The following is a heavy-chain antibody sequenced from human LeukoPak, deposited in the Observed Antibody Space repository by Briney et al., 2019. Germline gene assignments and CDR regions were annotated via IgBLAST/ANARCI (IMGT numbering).Heavy chain of an antibody. CDR1: GGSISSYY. Sequence: PSETLSLTCTVSGGSISSYYWSWIRQPAGKGLEWIGRIYTSGSTNYNPSLKSRVTMSVDTSKNQFFLKLSSVTAADTAVYYCARESAAPGFGVYYYYGMDVWGQGTTVTVSS. V-gene: IGHV4-4*07. J-gene: IGHJ6*02. CDR2: IYTSGST. D-gene: IGHD3-3*01. CDR3: ARESAAPGFGVYYYYGMDV.